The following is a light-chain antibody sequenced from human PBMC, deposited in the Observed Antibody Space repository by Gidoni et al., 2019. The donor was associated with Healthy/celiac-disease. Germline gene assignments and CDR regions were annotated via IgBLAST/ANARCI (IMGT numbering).Light chain of an antibody. CDR1: QSISSW. CDR2: DAS. CDR3: QQYNSYSYT. Sequence: DIQMTHSPSTLSASVGDRVTITCRASQSISSWLAWYQQKPGKVPKLLIYDASSLESGVPSRFSGSGSGTEFTLTISSLQPDDFATYYCQQYNSYSYTFGQGTKLEIK. V-gene: IGKV1-5*01. J-gene: IGKJ2*01.